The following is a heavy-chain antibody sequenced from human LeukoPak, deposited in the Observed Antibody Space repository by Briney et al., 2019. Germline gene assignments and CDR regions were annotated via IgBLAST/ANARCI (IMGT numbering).Heavy chain of an antibody. CDR1: GGSFSGYY. CDR2: INHSGST. D-gene: IGHD5-18*01. J-gene: IGHJ4*02. Sequence: SETLSLTCAVYGGSFSGYYWSWIRQPPGKGLEWIGEINHSGSTNYNPSLKSRVTISVDTSKNQFSLKLSSVTAADTAVYYCARIPHGYSYGYYYWGQGTLVTVSS. CDR3: ARIPHGYSYGYYY. V-gene: IGHV4-34*01.